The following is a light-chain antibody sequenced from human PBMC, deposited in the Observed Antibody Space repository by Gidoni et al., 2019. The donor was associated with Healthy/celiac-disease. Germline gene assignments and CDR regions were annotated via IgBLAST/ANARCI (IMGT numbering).Light chain of an antibody. CDR3: QSYDSSLSGWV. V-gene: IGLV1-40*01. CDR1: SSNIGAGYD. J-gene: IGLJ3*02. Sequence: QSVLTQPPSVSGAPGQRVTISCTGSSSNIGAGYDVHWYQQLPGTAPKLLIYGHSNRPSGVPDRFSGSKSGTSAARDITGLQAEDEADYYCQSYDSSLSGWVFGGGTKLTVL. CDR2: GHS.